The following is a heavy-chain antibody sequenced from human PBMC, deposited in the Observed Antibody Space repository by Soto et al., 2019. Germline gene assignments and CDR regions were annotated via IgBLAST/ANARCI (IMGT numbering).Heavy chain of an antibody. D-gene: IGHD2-15*01. CDR1: GGTFSSYT. J-gene: IGHJ6*02. Sequence: QVQLVQSGAEVKKPGSAVKVSCKASGGTFSSYTISWVRQAPGQGLEWMGRIIPILGIANYAQKFQVSVMITADKSTSTAYMELSSLRSEDTAVYYCAREPYCSGGSCYYYYGMDVWGQGTTVTISS. CDR2: IIPILGIA. V-gene: IGHV1-69*08. CDR3: AREPYCSGGSCYYYYGMDV.